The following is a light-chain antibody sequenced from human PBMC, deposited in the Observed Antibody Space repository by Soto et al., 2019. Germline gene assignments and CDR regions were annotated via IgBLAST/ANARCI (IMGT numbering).Light chain of an antibody. J-gene: IGKJ1*01. CDR1: QSVSSSF. Sequence: EIVLTQSPGTLSLSPGERATLSCRASQSVSSSFLAWYQQKPGQAPRLLIYGASSRATGFPDRFSGSGSGTDFTLTISRLEPEDFAVYYCQRYDNSQWTFAQGTKV. CDR3: QRYDNSQWT. CDR2: GAS. V-gene: IGKV3-20*01.